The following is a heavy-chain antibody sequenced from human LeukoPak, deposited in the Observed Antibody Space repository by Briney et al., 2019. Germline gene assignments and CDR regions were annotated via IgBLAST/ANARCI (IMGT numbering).Heavy chain of an antibody. D-gene: IGHD6-19*01. CDR3: AREASDIAVAGTAALAAQD. V-gene: IGHV1-69*13. J-gene: IGHJ4*02. CDR1: GGTFSNYA. Sequence: SVKVSCKASGGTFSNYAINWVRQAPGQGLEWMGGIIPIFGTANYAQKFQGRVTITADESTSTAYMELSSLRSEDTAVYYCAREASDIAVAGTAALAAQDWGQGTLVTVSS. CDR2: IIPIFGTA.